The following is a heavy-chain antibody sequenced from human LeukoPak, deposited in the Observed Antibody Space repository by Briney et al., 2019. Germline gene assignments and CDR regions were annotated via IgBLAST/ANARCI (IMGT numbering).Heavy chain of an antibody. CDR1: GFTFSSYW. D-gene: IGHD3-22*01. V-gene: IGHV3-7*01. Sequence: GGSLRLSCVASGFTFSSYWMNWVRQAPGKGLEWVANIKEDGSEKYYGDSVKGRFTISRDNSKNTLDLQMNSLRAEDTAVYYCAKDQRYYDSSGYNWNFDLWGRGTLVTVSS. CDR3: AKDQRYYDSSGYNWNFDL. J-gene: IGHJ2*01. CDR2: IKEDGSEK.